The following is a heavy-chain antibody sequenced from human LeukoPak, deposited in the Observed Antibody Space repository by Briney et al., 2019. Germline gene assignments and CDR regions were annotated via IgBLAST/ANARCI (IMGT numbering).Heavy chain of an antibody. CDR1: GFTFSSYA. CDR3: ARGGITIFGVVTYYFDY. CDR2: INHSGST. D-gene: IGHD3-3*01. V-gene: IGHV4-34*01. Sequence: GSLRLSCAASGFTFSSYAMSWIRQPPGKGLEWIGEINHSGSTNYNPSLKSRVTISVDTSKNQFSLKLSSVTAADTAVYYCARGGITIFGVVTYYFDYWGQGTLVTVSS. J-gene: IGHJ4*02.